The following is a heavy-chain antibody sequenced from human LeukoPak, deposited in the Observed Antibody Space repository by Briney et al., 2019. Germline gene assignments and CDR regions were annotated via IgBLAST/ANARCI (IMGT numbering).Heavy chain of an antibody. CDR1: GGSISSYY. D-gene: IGHD3-22*01. J-gene: IGHJ4*02. CDR3: ARSSSYYYDSSGYSPFDY. V-gene: IGHV4-59*01. CDR2: IYYSGST. Sequence: PSETLSLTCTVSGGSISSYYWSWIRQPPGKGLEWIGYIYYSGSTNYNPSLKSRVTISVDTSKNQFSLKLSSVTAADTAVYYCARSSSYYYDSSGYSPFDYWGQGTLVTVSS.